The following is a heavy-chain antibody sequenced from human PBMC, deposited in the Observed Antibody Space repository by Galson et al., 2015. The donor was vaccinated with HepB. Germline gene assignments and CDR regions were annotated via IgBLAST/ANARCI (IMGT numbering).Heavy chain of an antibody. CDR2: VHASNGHT. CDR1: TSISTDYG. CDR3: ARGDVVVVTGDIHAFDI. V-gene: IGHV1-18*04. Sequence: SVTVSCKASTSISTDYGISWVRQAPGQGLEWMGWVHASNGHTNYAKRLQGRVTMTIDTSTSTAYMELRSLTFDDTAVYFCARGDVVVVTGDIHAFDIWGQGTMVTVSS. D-gene: IGHD2-2*01. J-gene: IGHJ3*02.